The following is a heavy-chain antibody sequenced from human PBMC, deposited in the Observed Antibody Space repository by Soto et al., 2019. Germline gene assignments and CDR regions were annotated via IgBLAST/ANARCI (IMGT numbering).Heavy chain of an antibody. Sequence: HPGGSLRLSCAASGFPFSDYWMSWVRQAPGKGLEWVANIKQDGSEKNYVDSVKGRFTISRDNSKNTLYLQMNSLRAEDTAVYYCAKPARITMIVVVITYFDYWGQGTLVTVSS. J-gene: IGHJ4*02. D-gene: IGHD3-22*01. CDR1: GFPFSDYW. V-gene: IGHV3-7*03. CDR2: IKQDGSEK. CDR3: AKPARITMIVVVITYFDY.